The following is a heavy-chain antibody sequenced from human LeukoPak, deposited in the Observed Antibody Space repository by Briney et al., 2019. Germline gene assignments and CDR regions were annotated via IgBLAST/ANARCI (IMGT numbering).Heavy chain of an antibody. CDR2: IYYSGST. CDR3: ASVVVPAAMRDYGNWYFDL. D-gene: IGHD2-2*01. Sequence: SETLSLTCTASGGSISSSSYYWGWIRQPPGKGLEWIGSIYYSGSTYYNPSLKSRVTISVDTSKNQFSLKLSSVTAADTAVYYCASVVVPAAMRDYGNWYFDLWGRGTLVTVSS. J-gene: IGHJ2*01. V-gene: IGHV4-39*01. CDR1: GGSISSSSYY.